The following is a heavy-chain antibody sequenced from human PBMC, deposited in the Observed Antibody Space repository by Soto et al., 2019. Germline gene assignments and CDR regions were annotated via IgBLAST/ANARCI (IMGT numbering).Heavy chain of an antibody. CDR3: AGDLEYSSSRYVFDY. V-gene: IGHV4-4*02. CDR2: IYHSGST. Sequence: PSETLSLTCAVSGGSISSSNWWSWVRQPPGKGLEWIGEIYHSGSTNYNPSLKSRVTISVDKSKNQFSLKLSSVTAADTAVYYCAGDLEYSSSRYVFDYWGQGSLVIVSS. J-gene: IGHJ4*02. CDR1: GGSISSSNW. D-gene: IGHD6-13*01.